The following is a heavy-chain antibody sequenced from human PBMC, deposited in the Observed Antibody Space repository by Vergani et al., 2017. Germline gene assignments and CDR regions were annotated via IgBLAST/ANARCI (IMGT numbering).Heavy chain of an antibody. J-gene: IGHJ6*03. D-gene: IGHD1-14*01. CDR2: IYYSGST. V-gene: IGHV4-39*07. Sequence: QLQLQESGPGLVKPSETLSLTCTVSGGSISSSSYYWGWIRQPPGKGLEWIGSIYYSGSTYYNPSLKSRVTISVDTSKNQFSLKLSSVTAADTAVYYCARMGSITGTTSKFHVANKSYMDVWGKGTTVTVSS. CDR1: GGSISSSSYY. CDR3: ARMGSITGTTSKFHVANKSYMDV.